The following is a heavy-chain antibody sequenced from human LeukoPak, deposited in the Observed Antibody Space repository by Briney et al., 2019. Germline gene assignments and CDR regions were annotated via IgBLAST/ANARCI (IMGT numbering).Heavy chain of an antibody. CDR2: INPNSGGT. J-gene: IGHJ5*02. Sequence: GASVKVSCKASGYTFTGYYMHWVRQAPGQGLEWMGWINPNSGGTNYAQKFQGRVTMTRDTSISTAYMELSRLRSDDTAVYYCARDSCSSTSCYDEFRFDPWGQGTLVTVSS. D-gene: IGHD2-2*01. V-gene: IGHV1-2*02. CDR3: ARDSCSSTSCYDEFRFDP. CDR1: GYTFTGYY.